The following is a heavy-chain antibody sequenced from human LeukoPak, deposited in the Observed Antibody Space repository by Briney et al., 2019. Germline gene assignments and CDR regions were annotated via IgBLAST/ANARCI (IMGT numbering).Heavy chain of an antibody. Sequence: GGSLRLSCAASGFTFSSYAMSWVRQAPGKGLEWVSAISGSGGSTYYADSVKGRFTISRDNSKNTLYLQLNSLRAEDTAVYYCAKSSTIVVVPAAYFDYWGQGTLVTVSS. V-gene: IGHV3-23*01. CDR1: GFTFSSYA. D-gene: IGHD2-2*01. CDR2: ISGSGGST. CDR3: AKSSTIVVVPAAYFDY. J-gene: IGHJ4*02.